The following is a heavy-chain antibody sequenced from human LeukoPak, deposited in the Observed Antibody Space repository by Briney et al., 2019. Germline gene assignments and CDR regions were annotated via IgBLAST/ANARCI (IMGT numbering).Heavy chain of an antibody. CDR3: ATYSSSNAREFQY. CDR1: GFTFSSYW. CDR2: IKQDGSET. D-gene: IGHD2-2*01. Sequence: GGSLRLSCEASGFTFSSYWMSWVRQAPGKGLEWVANIKQDGSETYYVDSVKGRFTISRDNAKNSLYLQINSLRAEDTAVYYCATYSSSNAREFQYWGQGTLVTVSS. V-gene: IGHV3-7*01. J-gene: IGHJ1*01.